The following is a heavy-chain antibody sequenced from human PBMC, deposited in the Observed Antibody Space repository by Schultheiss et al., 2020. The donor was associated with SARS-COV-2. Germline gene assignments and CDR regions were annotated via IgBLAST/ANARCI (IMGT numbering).Heavy chain of an antibody. V-gene: IGHV3-13*01. Sequence: GESLKISCAASGFTFSSYDMHWVRQATGKGLEWVSAIGTAGDTYYPGSVKGRFTISRENAKNSLYLQMNSLRAEDTAVYYCAKDPPLRNDYYDSSGYFNWFDPWGQGTLVTVSS. CDR3: AKDPPLRNDYYDSSGYFNWFDP. CDR1: GFTFSSYD. D-gene: IGHD3-22*01. CDR2: IGTAGDT. J-gene: IGHJ5*02.